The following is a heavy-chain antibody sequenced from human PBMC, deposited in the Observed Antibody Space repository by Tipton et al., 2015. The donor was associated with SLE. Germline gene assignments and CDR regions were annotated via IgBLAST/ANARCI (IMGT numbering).Heavy chain of an antibody. J-gene: IGHJ4*02. V-gene: IGHV4-39*07. CDR1: GGSISSGNYY. Sequence: TLSLTCTVSGGSISSGNYYWGWIRQPPGKGLEWIATMYSGGSRYYNPSLKSRVTISLDTSKNQFSLKVSSVTAADTAVYYCASKGGSGSYYPNWGQGTLVTVSS. CDR2: MYSGGSR. D-gene: IGHD3-10*01. CDR3: ASKGGSGSYYPN.